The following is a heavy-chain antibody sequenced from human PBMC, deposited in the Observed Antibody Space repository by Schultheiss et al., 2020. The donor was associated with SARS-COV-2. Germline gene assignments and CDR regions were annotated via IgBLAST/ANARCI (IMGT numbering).Heavy chain of an antibody. CDR1: GGSFSGYY. Sequence: SETLSLTCAVYGGSFSGYYWSWIRQPPGKGLEWIGEIKHSGSTNYNPSLKSRVTISVDTARNQFSLKLNSVTAADTAVYYCARQTGATPKFDFWGQGTLVTVSS. D-gene: IGHD1-1*01. J-gene: IGHJ4*02. CDR2: IKHSGST. CDR3: ARQTGATPKFDF. V-gene: IGHV4-34*01.